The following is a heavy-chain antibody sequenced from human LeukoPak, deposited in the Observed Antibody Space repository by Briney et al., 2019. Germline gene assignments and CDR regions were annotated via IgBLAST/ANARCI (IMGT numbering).Heavy chain of an antibody. Sequence: GESLKISCKGSGYSFTSYWISWVRQMPGKGLEWMGRIDPTDSYTNYGPSFQGHVTISADKSISTAYLQWSSLKASDTAMYYCARDGRDYYYAMDVWGQGTTVTVSS. J-gene: IGHJ6*02. V-gene: IGHV5-10-1*01. D-gene: IGHD3/OR15-3a*01. CDR3: ARDGRDYYYAMDV. CDR2: IDPTDSYT. CDR1: GYSFTSYW.